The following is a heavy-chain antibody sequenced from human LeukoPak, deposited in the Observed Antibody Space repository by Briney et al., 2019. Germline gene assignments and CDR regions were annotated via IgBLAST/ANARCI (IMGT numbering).Heavy chain of an antibody. J-gene: IGHJ4*02. D-gene: IGHD2-2*01. CDR1: GFTFSSYG. CDR2: IRYDGSNK. Sequence: GGSLRLSCAASGFTFSSYGMHWVRQAPGKGLEWVAFIRYDGSNKYYADSVKGRFTISRDNSKNTLYLQMNSLRAEDTAVYYCAKDRSQTLFVVVPAALWGQGTLVTVSS. V-gene: IGHV3-30*02. CDR3: AKDRSQTLFVVVPAAL.